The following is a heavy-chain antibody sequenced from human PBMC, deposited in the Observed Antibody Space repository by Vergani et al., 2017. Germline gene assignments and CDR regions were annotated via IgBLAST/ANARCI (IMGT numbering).Heavy chain of an antibody. CDR3: ARVAGSGTEFDY. D-gene: IGHD3-10*01. CDR1: GGSISSYY. Sequence: QVQLQESGPGLVKPSETLSLTCTVSGGSISSYYWSWIRQPPGKGLEWIGYIYYSGSTNYNPSLKSRVTISVDTSKNQFSLKLSSVTAADTAVYYCARVAGSGTEFDYWGQGTLVTGSS. CDR2: IYYSGST. V-gene: IGHV4-59*01. J-gene: IGHJ4*02.